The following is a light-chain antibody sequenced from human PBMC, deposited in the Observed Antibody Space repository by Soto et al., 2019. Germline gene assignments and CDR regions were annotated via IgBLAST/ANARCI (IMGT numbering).Light chain of an antibody. Sequence: EIVLTQSPGTLSLSSGERATLSCRASQSVRSSYLAWYQQKPGQAPRLLIYGASSRATGIPDRFGGSGSGTDFTLTISRLEPEDFAVYYCQQYGSSPYTFGGGTKLEIK. CDR3: QQYGSSPYT. J-gene: IGKJ2*01. CDR2: GAS. V-gene: IGKV3-20*01. CDR1: QSVRSSY.